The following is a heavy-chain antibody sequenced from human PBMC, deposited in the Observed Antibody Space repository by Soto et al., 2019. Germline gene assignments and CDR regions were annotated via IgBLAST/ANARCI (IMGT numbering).Heavy chain of an antibody. CDR1: GGSISSYY. D-gene: IGHD3-10*01. CDR2: IYYSGST. V-gene: IGHV4-59*08. Sequence: SETLSLTCTVSGGSISSYYWSWIRQPPGKGLEWIGYIYYSGSTNYNPSLKSRVTISVDTSKNQFSLKLSSVTAADTAVYYCGRASMVRGVLDYWGQGTLVTVSS. J-gene: IGHJ4*02. CDR3: GRASMVRGVLDY.